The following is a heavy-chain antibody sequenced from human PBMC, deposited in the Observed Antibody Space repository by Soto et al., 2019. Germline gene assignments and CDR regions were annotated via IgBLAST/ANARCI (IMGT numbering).Heavy chain of an antibody. CDR1: GFTFSSYA. D-gene: IGHD4-17*01. CDR3: ARPYGGKIGDAPDL. J-gene: IGHJ3*01. V-gene: IGHV3-23*01. Sequence: GGSLRLSCGVSGFTFSSYAMSWVRQVPGKGLEWVSTISDAAGSAYYVDSVKGRFTISRDNSKKTLYLQMNSLRAEDSAVYNCARPYGGKIGDAPDLWGPGTMVTVSS. CDR2: ISDAAGSA.